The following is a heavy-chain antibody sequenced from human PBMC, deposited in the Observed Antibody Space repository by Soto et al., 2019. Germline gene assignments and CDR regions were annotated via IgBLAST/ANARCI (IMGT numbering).Heavy chain of an antibody. V-gene: IGHV4-31*03. D-gene: IGHD3-9*01. J-gene: IGHJ5*02. CDR3: ARGEVLRYFDWLLFPWFDP. Sequence: KPSETLSLTCTVSGGSISSGGYYWSWIRQHPGKGLEWIGYIYYSGSTYYNPSLKSRVTISVDTSKNQFSLKLSSVTAADTAVYYCARGEVLRYFDWLLFPWFDPWGQGTLVTVS. CDR2: IYYSGST. CDR1: GGSISSGGYY.